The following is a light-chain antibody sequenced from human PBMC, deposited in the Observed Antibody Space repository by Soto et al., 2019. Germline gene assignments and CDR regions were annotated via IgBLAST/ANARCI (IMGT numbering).Light chain of an antibody. CDR2: GAS. Sequence: VLTQSPATLSLSPGERATLSCRASQSVSSYLAWYQQKPGQAPRLLIYGASTRATGSPARFSGSGSGTDFTLIIIRLEPEDFAVYYCQQYGSSPWTFGQGTKVDIK. J-gene: IGKJ1*01. CDR1: QSVSSY. CDR3: QQYGSSPWT. V-gene: IGKV3-20*01.